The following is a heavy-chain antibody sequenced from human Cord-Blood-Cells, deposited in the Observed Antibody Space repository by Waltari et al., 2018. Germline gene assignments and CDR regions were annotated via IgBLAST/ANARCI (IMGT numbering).Heavy chain of an antibody. D-gene: IGHD7-27*01. CDR1: AGSFSDSY. CDR3: ARGWGGHWYVDL. Sequence: VQLQQWGAELLKPSETLYLTCAGHAGSFSDSYWPWPRQPPEKGLEWIGEINHSGSNNYTPSLKSRVTISVDTSKNQCSLKLSSVTAADTAVYYCARGWGGHWYVDLWGRDTLVTVSS. J-gene: IGHJ2*01. CDR2: INHSGSN. V-gene: IGHV4-34*01.